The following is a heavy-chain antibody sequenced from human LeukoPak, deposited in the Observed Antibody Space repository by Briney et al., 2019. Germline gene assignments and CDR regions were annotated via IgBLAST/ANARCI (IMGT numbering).Heavy chain of an antibody. CDR1: GYTFTSYG. CDR3: ARDTSIVATTYFDY. CDR2: ISAYNGNT. J-gene: IGHJ4*02. D-gene: IGHD5-12*01. Sequence: SSVKVSYKASGYTFTSYGISWVRQPPGQGLELMGWISAYNGNTNYAQNLQGRVTMTTATSTSKAYMELRSMRSDDTAVYYCARDTSIVATTYFDYWGQGTLVTVSS. V-gene: IGHV1-18*01.